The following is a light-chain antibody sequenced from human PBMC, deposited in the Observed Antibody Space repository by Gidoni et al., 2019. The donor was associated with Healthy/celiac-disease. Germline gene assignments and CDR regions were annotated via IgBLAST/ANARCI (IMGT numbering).Light chain of an antibody. Sequence: QSVMTQPPSLSGSPGQSGTISCTGSSSNTGAGYDVHWYQQLPGTAPKLLIYGNSNRPSGVPDRFSGSKSGTSASLAITGLQAEDEADYYCQSYDSSLSGSNVVFGGGTKLTVL. CDR2: GNS. CDR1: SSNTGAGYD. CDR3: QSYDSSLSGSNVV. J-gene: IGLJ2*01. V-gene: IGLV1-40*01.